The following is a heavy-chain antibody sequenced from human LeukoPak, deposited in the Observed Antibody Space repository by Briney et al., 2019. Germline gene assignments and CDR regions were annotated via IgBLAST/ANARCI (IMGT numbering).Heavy chain of an antibody. D-gene: IGHD1-26*01. CDR1: GYTFTSSY. CDR2: ISAYNGRT. J-gene: IGHJ4*02. Sequence: ASVKVSCKASGYTFTSSYNNWMRQAPGQRLEWMGWISAYNGRTNYAQKFQGRVTMTTDSSTSTAYMDLTSLRSDDTAVHYCARGGTYYPCIDYWGQGTLVTVSS. V-gene: IGHV1-18*01. CDR3: ARGGTYYPCIDY.